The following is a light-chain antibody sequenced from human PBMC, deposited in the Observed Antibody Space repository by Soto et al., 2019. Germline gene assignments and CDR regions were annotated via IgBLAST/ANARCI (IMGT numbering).Light chain of an antibody. CDR2: EVS. CDR3: LSKTSTVSYV. Sequence: QSLLTQPASVSGSPGQSIAISVTGTTSDVGGYNYVSWYQQHPGKVPKRLIHEVSNRPSGVSNRFSGSKSGNTASLTISGLQAEDEADYYCLSKTSTVSYVVGTGTKVTV. CDR1: TSDVGGYNY. J-gene: IGLJ1*01. V-gene: IGLV2-14*01.